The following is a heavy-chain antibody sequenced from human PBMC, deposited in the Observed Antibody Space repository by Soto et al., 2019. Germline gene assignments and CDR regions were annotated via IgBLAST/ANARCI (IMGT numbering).Heavy chain of an antibody. J-gene: IGHJ3*02. CDR1: GGSFSGYY. CDR2: INHSGST. CDR3: ARGGYVLRYFDWLRDAFDI. V-gene: IGHV4-34*01. D-gene: IGHD3-9*01. Sequence: QVQLQQWGAGLLKPSETLSLTCAVYGGSFSGYYWSWIRQPPGKGLEWIGEINHSGSTNYNPSLKSRVTISVDTSKNQFSLKLSSVTAADTAVYYCARGGYVLRYFDWLRDAFDIWGQGTMVTVSS.